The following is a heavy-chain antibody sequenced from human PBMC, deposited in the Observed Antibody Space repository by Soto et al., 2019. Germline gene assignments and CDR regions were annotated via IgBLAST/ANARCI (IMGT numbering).Heavy chain of an antibody. Sequence: SQTLSLTCAISGDSVSSNSAAWNWIRQSPSRGLEWLGRTYYMSKWYNDYAVSVKSRITINPDTSKNQLSQQLNSVTPEDTAVYYCARGEAIAVAGPAFDYWGQGTLVTVSS. V-gene: IGHV6-1*01. D-gene: IGHD6-19*01. CDR2: TYYMSKWYN. J-gene: IGHJ4*02. CDR1: GDSVSSNSAA. CDR3: ARGEAIAVAGPAFDY.